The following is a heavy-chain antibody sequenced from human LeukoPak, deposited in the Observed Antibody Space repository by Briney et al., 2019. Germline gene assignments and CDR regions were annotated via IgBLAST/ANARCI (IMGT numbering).Heavy chain of an antibody. CDR3: AKIPQVAIFGVPNFDY. V-gene: IGHV3-23*01. CDR2: ISGSGDST. J-gene: IGHJ4*02. CDR1: GFTFSSYA. D-gene: IGHD3-3*01. Sequence: GGSLRLSCIASGFTFSSYAMNWVRQAPVKGLEWVSIISGSGDSTYYADSVKGRFTISRDNSKNTLYLQMNSLRAEDTAVYYCAKIPQVAIFGVPNFDYWGQGTLVTVSS.